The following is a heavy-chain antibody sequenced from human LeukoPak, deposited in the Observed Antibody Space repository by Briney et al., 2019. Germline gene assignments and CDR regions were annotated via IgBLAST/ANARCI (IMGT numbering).Heavy chain of an antibody. CDR1: GFTFSSYA. CDR2: ISGSGGST. J-gene: IGHJ1*01. Sequence: GGSLRLSCAASGFTFSSYAMSWVRQAPGKGLEWVSAISGSGGSTYYADSVKGRFTISRDNSKNTLYLQMNSLRAEDTAVYYCAKDAGYCSGGSCYGTEYFQHWGQGALVTVSS. CDR3: AKDAGYCSGGSCYGTEYFQH. V-gene: IGHV3-23*01. D-gene: IGHD2-15*01.